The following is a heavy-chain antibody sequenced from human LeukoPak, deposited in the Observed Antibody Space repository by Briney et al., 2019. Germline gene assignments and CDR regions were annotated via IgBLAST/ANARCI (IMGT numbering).Heavy chain of an antibody. CDR1: GFTFSDYY. J-gene: IGHJ4*02. D-gene: IGHD3-16*01. V-gene: IGHV3-11*06. Sequence: GGSLRLSCAASGFTFSDYYMSWIRQAPGKGLEWVSYISSSSSYTNYADSVKGRFTISRDNAKNSLYLQMNSLRAEDTAVYYCAKLSHYASTPRLKPDFDYWGQGTLVTVSS. CDR2: ISSSSSYT. CDR3: AKLSHYASTPRLKPDFDY.